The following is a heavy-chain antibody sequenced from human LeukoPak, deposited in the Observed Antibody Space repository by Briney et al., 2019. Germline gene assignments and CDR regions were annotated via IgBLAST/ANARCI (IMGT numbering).Heavy chain of an antibody. CDR3: ASISWGDY. J-gene: IGHJ4*02. Sequence: SETLSLTCAVSGYSISSGYYWGWIRQPPGKGLEWIGSIYHSGSTYYNPSLKSRVTISVDTSKNQFSLKLSSVTAADTAVYYCASISWGDYWGQGTLVTVSS. CDR1: GYSISSGYY. CDR2: IYHSGST. V-gene: IGHV4-38-2*01. D-gene: IGHD3-16*01.